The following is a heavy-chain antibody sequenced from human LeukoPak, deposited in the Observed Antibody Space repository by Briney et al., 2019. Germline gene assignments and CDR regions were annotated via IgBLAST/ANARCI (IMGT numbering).Heavy chain of an antibody. CDR2: IYSDNT. Sequence: PSETLSLTCTVSGGSISSYYWSWIRQPPGKGLEWVSFIYSDNTHYSDSVKGRFTISRDNSKNTLYLQMNSLRAEDTAVYYCARRAGAYSHPYDYWGQGTLVTVSS. V-gene: IGHV3-53*01. CDR1: GGSISSYY. D-gene: IGHD4/OR15-4a*01. CDR3: ARRAGAYSHPYDY. J-gene: IGHJ4*02.